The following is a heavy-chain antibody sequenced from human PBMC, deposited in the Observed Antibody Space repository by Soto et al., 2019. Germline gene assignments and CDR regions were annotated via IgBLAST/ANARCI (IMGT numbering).Heavy chain of an antibody. V-gene: IGHV3-30-3*01. CDR1: GFTFSSYA. CDR3: ARVVVVDVDDRIDY. CDR2: ISYDGSNK. Sequence: QVQLVESGGGVVQPGRSLRLSCAASGFTFSSYAMHWVRQAPGKGLEWVAVISYDGSNKYYADYVKGRFTISRDNSKSTLYLRTNSMSAEDTAVYYCARVVVVDVDDRIDYWGQGSLDTVSS. J-gene: IGHJ4*02. D-gene: IGHD2-15*01.